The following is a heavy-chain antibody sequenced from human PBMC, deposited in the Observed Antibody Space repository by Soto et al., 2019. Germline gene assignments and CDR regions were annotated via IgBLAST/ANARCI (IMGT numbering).Heavy chain of an antibody. CDR1: GFTFNNYG. CDR3: AKGVPGIAVAGTGYFQH. V-gene: IGHV3-30*18. D-gene: IGHD6-19*01. J-gene: IGHJ1*01. Sequence: GGSLRLSCAASGFTFNNYGMHWARQAPGQGLEWVAGISSDGSNKYYADSVKGRFTISRDNSKNTLYLQMNSLRAEDTAVYYCAKGVPGIAVAGTGYFQHWGQGTLVTVSS. CDR2: ISSDGSNK.